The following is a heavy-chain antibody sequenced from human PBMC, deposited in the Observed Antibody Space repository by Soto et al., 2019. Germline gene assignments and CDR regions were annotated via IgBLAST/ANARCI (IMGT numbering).Heavy chain of an antibody. CDR1: GFSLTTTGVA. Sequence: SGPTLVNPTQTLTLTCTFSGFSLTTTGVAVGWIRQPPGKALEWLALIYWDNDKQFSPSLRSRLTISKDTSKNQVLLTMTDMDPVDTATYYCARMIFGRNVYYFDYWGRGTLVTVSS. J-gene: IGHJ4*02. CDR2: IYWDNDK. CDR3: ARMIFGRNVYYFDY. D-gene: IGHD3-3*01. V-gene: IGHV2-5*02.